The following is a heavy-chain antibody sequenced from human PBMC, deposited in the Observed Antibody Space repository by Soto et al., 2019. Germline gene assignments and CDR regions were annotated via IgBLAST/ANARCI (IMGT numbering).Heavy chain of an antibody. J-gene: IGHJ3*02. V-gene: IGHV1-18*01. CDR1: GYTFTSYG. D-gene: IGHD3-3*01. CDR2: ISAYNGNT. CDR3: AREVRTYDFWSGYHHDALDI. Sequence: ASVKVSCKASGYTFTSYGISWVRQAPGQGLEWMGWISAYNGNTNYAQKLQGRVTMTTDTSTSTAYMELRSLRSDDTAVYYCAREVRTYDFWSGYHHDALDIWGQGTMVTVSS.